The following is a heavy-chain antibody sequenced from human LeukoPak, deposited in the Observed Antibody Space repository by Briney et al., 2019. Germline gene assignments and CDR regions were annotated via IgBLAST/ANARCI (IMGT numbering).Heavy chain of an antibody. Sequence: GGSLRLSCAASGFTISDFWMNWVRQAPGKGLEWVASIKQDGSEKYYVDSVEGRFSISRDNAKNSLHLQMNSLRAEDTAVYYCARDHTVDGLVFDYWGQGILVTVSS. D-gene: IGHD6-19*01. J-gene: IGHJ4*02. V-gene: IGHV3-7*01. CDR2: IKQDGSEK. CDR1: GFTISDFW. CDR3: ARDHTVDGLVFDY.